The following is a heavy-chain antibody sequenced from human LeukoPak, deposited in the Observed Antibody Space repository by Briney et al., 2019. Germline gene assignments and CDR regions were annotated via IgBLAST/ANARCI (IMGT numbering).Heavy chain of an antibody. Sequence: PSETLSLTCTVSGGSITGYYWNWIRQPAGQGLEWLGRVYSSGVGNYNPSLTSRVTMSVDTSKNQYSLKLTSLTAADTAVYYCAREEFLHEIDSSGYFVYWGQGTLVTVSS. V-gene: IGHV4-4*07. CDR1: GGSITGYY. J-gene: IGHJ4*02. CDR3: AREEFLHEIDSSGYFVY. CDR2: VYSSGVG. D-gene: IGHD3-22*01.